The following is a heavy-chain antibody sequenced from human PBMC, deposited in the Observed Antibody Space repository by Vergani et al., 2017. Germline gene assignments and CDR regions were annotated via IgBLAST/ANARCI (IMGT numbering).Heavy chain of an antibody. CDR2: INAGNGNT. D-gene: IGHD1-26*01. J-gene: IGHJ4*02. Sequence: QVQLVPPGAEVKKPGASVKVSCKASGYTFTSYAMHWVRQAPGQRLEWMGWINAGNGNTKYSQKFQGRVTITRDTSASTAYMELSSLRSEDTAVYYCARSIVGATVDFDYWGQGTLVTVSS. CDR3: ARSIVGATVDFDY. CDR1: GYTFTSYA. V-gene: IGHV1-3*01.